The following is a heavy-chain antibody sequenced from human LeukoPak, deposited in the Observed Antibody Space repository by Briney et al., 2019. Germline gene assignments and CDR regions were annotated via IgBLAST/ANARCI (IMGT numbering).Heavy chain of an antibody. J-gene: IGHJ5*02. CDR1: GASFTTYY. CDR2: IYYSGST. D-gene: IGHD2-15*01. Sequence: SETLSLTCTVSGASFTTYYWSWIRKPPGKGLEWIGYIYYSGSTNYNPSLRSRLIISLDTSKNQFSLKLSSVAAADTVVYYCARGRGGGGSSNNWLDPWGQGSLVIVSS. V-gene: IGHV4-59*01. CDR3: ARGRGGGGSSNNWLDP.